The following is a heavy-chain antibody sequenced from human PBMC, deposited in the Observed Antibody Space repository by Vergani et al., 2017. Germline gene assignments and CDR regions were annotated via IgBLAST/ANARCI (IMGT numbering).Heavy chain of an antibody. D-gene: IGHD4-17*01. CDR1: GYTFTRYA. CDR3: AGYQNYGDSVTCYYYYGMDV. V-gene: IGHV7-4-1*01. Sequence: QVQLVQSGSELKKPGASVKVSCKASGYTFTRYAMNWVRHAPGQGLEWMGWINTNTGNPTYAQGFTGRFVFSLDTSVSTAYLQIRSLKAEDTAVYYCAGYQNYGDSVTCYYYYGMDVWGQGTTVTVSS. CDR2: INTNTGNP. J-gene: IGHJ6*02.